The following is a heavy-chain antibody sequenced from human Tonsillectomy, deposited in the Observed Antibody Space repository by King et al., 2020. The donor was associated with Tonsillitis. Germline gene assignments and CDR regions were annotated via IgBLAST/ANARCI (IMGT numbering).Heavy chain of an antibody. CDR1: GYSITSDFY. Sequence: QLQESGPGLVKPSETLSLTCAVSGYSITSDFYWGWIRQPPGKGLEWIGNIYHGRSTYCNPSLKSRVTISLDTSKNQFSLKLSSVTAADTAVYYCARVYCSSTTCPIIFDYWGQGTLAT. CDR2: IYHGRST. CDR3: ARVYCSSTTCPIIFDY. D-gene: IGHD2-2*01. V-gene: IGHV4-38-2*01. J-gene: IGHJ4*02.